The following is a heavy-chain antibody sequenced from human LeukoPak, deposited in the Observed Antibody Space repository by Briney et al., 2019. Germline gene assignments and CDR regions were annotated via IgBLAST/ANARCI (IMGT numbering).Heavy chain of an antibody. J-gene: IGHJ3*02. V-gene: IGHV4-59*01. CDR3: ARSVPQPMAARPSYAFDI. Sequence: PSETLSLTCTVSGGSISSYYWSWIRQPPGKGLEWIGYIYYSGSTNYNPSLKSRVTISVDTSKNQFSLKLSSVTAADTAVYYCARSVPQPMAARPSYAFDIWGQGTMVTVSS. D-gene: IGHD6-6*01. CDR1: GGSISSYY. CDR2: IYYSGST.